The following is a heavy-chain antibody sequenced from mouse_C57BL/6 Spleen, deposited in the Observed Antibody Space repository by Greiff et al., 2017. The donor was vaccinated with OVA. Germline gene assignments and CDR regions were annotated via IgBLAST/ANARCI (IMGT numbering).Heavy chain of an antibody. D-gene: IGHD2-4*01. J-gene: IGHJ2*01. V-gene: IGHV1-50*01. Sequence: QVQLQQPGAELVKPGASVKLSCKASGYTFTSYWMQWVKQRPGQGLEWIGEIDPSDSYTNYNQKFKGKATLTVDTSSSTAYMQLSSLTSEDSAVYYCARFKGLRRFDYWGQGTTLTVSP. CDR2: IDPSDSYT. CDR3: ARFKGLRRFDY. CDR1: GYTFTSYW.